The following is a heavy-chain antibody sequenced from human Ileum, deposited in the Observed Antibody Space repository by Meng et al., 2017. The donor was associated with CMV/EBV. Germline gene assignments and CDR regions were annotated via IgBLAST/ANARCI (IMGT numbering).Heavy chain of an antibody. V-gene: IGHV3-23*01. CDR3: AKDREGVSPDYYDY. CDR2: IGGSGGGT. Sequence: SGFTFSKYAMPWVRLAPGKGLEWVSGIGGSGGGTNYADSVKGRFTISRDNSKNTLYLQMNSLRAEDTAIYYCAKDREGVSPDYYDYWGQGTLVTVSS. J-gene: IGHJ4*02. CDR1: GFTFSKYA.